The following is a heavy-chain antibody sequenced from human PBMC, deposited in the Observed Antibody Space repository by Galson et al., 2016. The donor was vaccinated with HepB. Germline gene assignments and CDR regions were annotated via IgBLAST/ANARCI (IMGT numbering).Heavy chain of an antibody. CDR1: GDSVSSNSAT. J-gene: IGHJ6*02. D-gene: IGHD5-12*01. Sequence: CAISGDSVSSNSATWNWIRQSPSRGLEWLGRTYYRSKWYNDYAPSVKSRITINPDTSKNQVSLQLNSVTPEDTAVYYCARVRSGYSGYANPYYYGMDVWGQGTTVTVAS. V-gene: IGHV6-1*01. CDR2: TYYRSKWYN. CDR3: ARVRSGYSGYANPYYYGMDV.